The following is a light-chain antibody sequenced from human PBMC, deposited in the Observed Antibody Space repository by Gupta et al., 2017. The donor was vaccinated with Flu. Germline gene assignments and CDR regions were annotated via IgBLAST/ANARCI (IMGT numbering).Light chain of an antibody. CDR2: DAS. CDR3: QQCNNWPLT. Sequence: ENVLTPSPASLSLSPRERATLSCRASQSVGSYLAWYQQKPGQAPRLLIHDASKRATGIPARFSGSGSGTDFTLTISSLEPEDFAVYYCQQCNNWPLTFGGGTKVDIK. J-gene: IGKJ4*02. V-gene: IGKV3-11*01. CDR1: QSVGSY.